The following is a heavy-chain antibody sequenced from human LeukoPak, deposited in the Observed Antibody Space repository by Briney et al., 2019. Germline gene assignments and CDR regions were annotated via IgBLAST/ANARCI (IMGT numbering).Heavy chain of an antibody. V-gene: IGHV4-34*01. CDR3: ARAVSSDY. Sequence: PSETLSLTCAVYGGSFSGYYWSWIRQPPGKGLEWTGEINHSGSTNYNPFLKSRVTISVDTSKNQFSLKLSSVTAADTAVYYCARAVSSDYWGQGTLVTVSS. J-gene: IGHJ4*02. CDR1: GGSFSGYY. CDR2: INHSGST.